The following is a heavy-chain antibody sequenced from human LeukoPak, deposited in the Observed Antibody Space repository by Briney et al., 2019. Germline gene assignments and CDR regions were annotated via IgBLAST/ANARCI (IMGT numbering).Heavy chain of an antibody. V-gene: IGHV3-53*01. CDR2: IYSGGST. J-gene: IGHJ1*01. Sequence: GGSLRLSWAASGFTVSSNYMSWVRQAPGKGLEWGSVIYSGGSTYYADSVKGRFTISRDNSKNTLYLQMNSLRAEDTAVYYCARETAGTTQYFQHWGQGTLVTVSS. D-gene: IGHD6-13*01. CDR3: ARETAGTTQYFQH. CDR1: GFTVSSNY.